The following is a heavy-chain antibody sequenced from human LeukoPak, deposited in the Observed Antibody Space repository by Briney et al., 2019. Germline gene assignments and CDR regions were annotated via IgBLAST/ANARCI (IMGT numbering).Heavy chain of an antibody. Sequence: PGGSLRLSCAASGFTFSSYAMSWVRQAPGKGLEWVSAIIDIGGSTYYADSVKGRLTISRDTSKNTLYLQMNSLRAEATAVYSCAKALYSGSWYVAFRADRADAFDIWGQGTMVTVPS. CDR1: GFTFSSYA. D-gene: IGHD6-13*01. CDR3: AKALYSGSWYVAFRADRADAFDI. J-gene: IGHJ3*02. CDR2: IIDIGGST. V-gene: IGHV3-23*01.